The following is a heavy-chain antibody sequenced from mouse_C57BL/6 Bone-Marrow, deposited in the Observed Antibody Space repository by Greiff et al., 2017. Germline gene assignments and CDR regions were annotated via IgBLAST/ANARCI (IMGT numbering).Heavy chain of an antibody. CDR1: GYTFTSYW. J-gene: IGHJ4*01. CDR3: ARITTVASMDY. CDR2: INPSNGGT. Sequence: VQLQQSGTELVKPGASVKLSCKASGYTFTSYWMHWVKQRPGQGLEWIGNINPSNGGTNYNAKFKSKATLTVDKSSSTAYMQLSSLTSEDSAVYYCARITTVASMDYWGQGTSVTVSS. D-gene: IGHD1-1*01. V-gene: IGHV1-53*01.